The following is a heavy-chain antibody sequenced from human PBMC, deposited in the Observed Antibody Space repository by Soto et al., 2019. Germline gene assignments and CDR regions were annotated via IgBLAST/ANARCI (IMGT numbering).Heavy chain of an antibody. J-gene: IGHJ4*02. CDR2: IYWDDYK. Sequence: SGPTLVNPTQTLTLTCTFSGFSLNTRGVGVGWIRQPPGKALEWLALIYWDDYKRYSPSLKSRLTITKDTSKNQVVLTMTNMDPVDTATYYCAHSWYCIDCSCYYTDYFYYCSQGTLVPVSS. D-gene: IGHD2-15*01. CDR1: GFSLNTRGVG. CDR3: AHSWYCIDCSCYYTDYFYY. V-gene: IGHV2-5*02.